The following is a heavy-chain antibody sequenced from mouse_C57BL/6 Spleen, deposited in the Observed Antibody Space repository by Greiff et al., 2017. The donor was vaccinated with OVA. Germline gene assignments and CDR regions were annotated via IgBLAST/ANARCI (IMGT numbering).Heavy chain of an antibody. J-gene: IGHJ3*01. Sequence: VQLQQSGPELVKPGASVKISCKASGYSFTGYYMNWVKQSPEKSLEWIGEINPSTGGTTYNQKFKAKATLTVDKSSSTAYMQLKSLTSEDSAVYYCARYGSSAWFAYWGKGTLVTVSA. CDR3: ARYGSSAWFAY. D-gene: IGHD1-1*01. CDR2: INPSTGGT. V-gene: IGHV1-42*01. CDR1: GYSFTGYY.